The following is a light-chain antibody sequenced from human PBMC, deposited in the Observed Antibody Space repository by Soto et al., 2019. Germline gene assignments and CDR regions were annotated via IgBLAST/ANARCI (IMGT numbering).Light chain of an antibody. CDR2: AAS. CDR1: QGISSY. J-gene: IGKJ1*01. Sequence: AIRMTQSPSSFSTSAGDRVTITCRASQGISSYLAWYQQKPGKAPKLLIYAASTLQSGVPSRFSGSGSGTDFTLTISCLQSEDFATYYCHQYYSYSWTFGQGTKMEIK. V-gene: IGKV1-8*01. CDR3: HQYYSYSWT.